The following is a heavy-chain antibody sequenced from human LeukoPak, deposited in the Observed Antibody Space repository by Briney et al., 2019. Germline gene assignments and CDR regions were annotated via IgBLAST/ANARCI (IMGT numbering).Heavy chain of an antibody. CDR2: ISWVVGRT. J-gene: IGHJ4*02. CDR1: GFTFDDYT. CDR3: AKDRGGGSYSSSWYGWYFDY. D-gene: IGHD6-13*01. Sequence: GGSLRLPCPASGFTFDDYTMPWVGQVPGKGLEWVSLISWVVGRTYYADSVKGRFTISRVNSKNSLYLQMNSLRTEDTALYYCAKDRGGGSYSSSWYGWYFDYWGQGTLVTVSS. V-gene: IGHV3-43*01.